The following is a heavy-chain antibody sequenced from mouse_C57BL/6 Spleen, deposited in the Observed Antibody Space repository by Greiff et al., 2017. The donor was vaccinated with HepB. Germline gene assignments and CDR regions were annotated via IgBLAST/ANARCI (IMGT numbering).Heavy chain of an antibody. CDR2: ISSGGDYI. J-gene: IGHJ3*01. V-gene: IGHV5-9-1*02. CDR3: TRDRTTVVDSWFAY. D-gene: IGHD1-1*01. CDR1: GFTFSSYA. Sequence: EVQRVESGEGLVKPGGSLKLSCAASGFTFSSYAMSWVRQTPEKRLEWVAYISSGGDYIYYADTVKGRFTISRDNARNTLYLQMSSLKSEDTAMYYCTRDRTTVVDSWFAYWGQGTLVTVSA.